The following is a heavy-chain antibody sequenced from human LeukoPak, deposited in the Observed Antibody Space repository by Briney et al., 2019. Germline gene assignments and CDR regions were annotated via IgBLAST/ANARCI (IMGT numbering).Heavy chain of an antibody. CDR1: GFPFSSYG. CDR2: ISSSSTI. CDR3: ARRLAATMVRGVIINPTNWFDP. D-gene: IGHD3-10*01. Sequence: PGGSLRLSCVASGFPFSSYGMNWVRQAPGKGREWVSYISSSSTIYYADSVKGRFTISRDNAKNSLYLQMNSLRVEDTAVYYCARRLAATMVRGVIINPTNWFDPWGQGTLVTVSS. V-gene: IGHV3-48*01. J-gene: IGHJ5*02.